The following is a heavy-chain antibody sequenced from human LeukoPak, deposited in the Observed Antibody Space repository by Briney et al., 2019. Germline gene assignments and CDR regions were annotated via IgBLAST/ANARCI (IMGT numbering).Heavy chain of an antibody. J-gene: IGHJ4*02. CDR1: GFTFSSCA. V-gene: IGHV3-23*01. D-gene: IGHD2-2*01. CDR2: LTGSGGNT. Sequence: GGSLRLSCTASGFTFSSCAMTWVRQAPGKGLEWVSGLTGSGGNTYYADSVKGRFTISRDNSKNTLYLQMNSLRAEDTAKYYCAKVASLCTSTSCVRGGFDYWGQGTLVTVSS. CDR3: AKVASLCTSTSCVRGGFDY.